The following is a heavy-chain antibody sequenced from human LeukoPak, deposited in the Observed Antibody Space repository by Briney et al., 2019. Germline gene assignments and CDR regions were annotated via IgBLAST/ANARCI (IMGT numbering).Heavy chain of an antibody. D-gene: IGHD3-10*01. V-gene: IGHV4-39*07. Sequence: PSETLSLTCSVSGDSIIGYYWGWIRQPPGKGLEWVGNIYYTGNTYYNSSLKSRVTISLDTSKNQFSLKVISMTATDTAAYYCTKSDGYGLIRICGRGTMVTVSS. CDR2: IYYTGNT. J-gene: IGHJ3*02. CDR1: GDSIIGYY. CDR3: TKSDGYGLIRI.